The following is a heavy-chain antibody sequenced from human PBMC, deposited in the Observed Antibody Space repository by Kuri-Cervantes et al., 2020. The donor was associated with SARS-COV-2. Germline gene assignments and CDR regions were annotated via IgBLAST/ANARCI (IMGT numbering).Heavy chain of an antibody. J-gene: IGHJ3*01. CDR2: IYPGDSDT. D-gene: IGHD6-25*01. CDR1: GYSFTSYW. V-gene: IGHV5-51*01. CDR3: ARSAAPNAFDL. Sequence: KVSCKGSGYSFTSYWIGWVRQMPGKGLEWMGIIYPGDSDTRYSPYFQGQVTIPADKSISTAYLQWSSLKASDTAMYYCARSAAPNAFDLWGQGTIVTVSS.